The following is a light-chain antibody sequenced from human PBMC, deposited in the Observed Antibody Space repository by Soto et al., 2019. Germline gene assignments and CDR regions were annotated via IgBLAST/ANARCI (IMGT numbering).Light chain of an antibody. V-gene: IGKV4-1*01. CDR3: EQFYTSPPT. Sequence: DIVMTQSPDSLAVSLGERAVISCKSSQSVLFTSNNKNFLAWYQQKPGQSPKLLIYWASTRESGVPERFSGSGSGTDFTLTISNLQAEDVAVYFCEQFYTSPPTFGQGT. J-gene: IGKJ1*01. CDR1: QSVLFTSNNKNF. CDR2: WAS.